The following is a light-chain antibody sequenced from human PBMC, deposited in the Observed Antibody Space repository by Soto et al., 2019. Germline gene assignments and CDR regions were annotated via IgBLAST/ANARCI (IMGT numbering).Light chain of an antibody. J-gene: IGKJ2*01. CDR2: GAS. CDR3: QQYNTWPPMYT. Sequence: EIVRTQSPATLSVSPGERATLSCRASQSVSSDLAWYQQKPGQAPRLLIYGASTRATGIPARFSGSGSGTAFTITISSLQSEDFAVCYCQQYNTWPPMYTFGQGTKLEIK. CDR1: QSVSSD. V-gene: IGKV3-15*01.